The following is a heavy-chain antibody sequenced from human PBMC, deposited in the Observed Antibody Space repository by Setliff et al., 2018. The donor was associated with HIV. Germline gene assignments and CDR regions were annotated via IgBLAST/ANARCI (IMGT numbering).Heavy chain of an antibody. CDR2: IHHSGGT. CDR3: ARGWGHDGFDF. V-gene: IGHV4-34*01. J-gene: IGHJ3*01. D-gene: IGHD7-27*01. Sequence: PSETLSLTCAVYGRSFSGYYWNWIRQSPGKGLEWIGEIHHSGGTNYNPSLKSRVTMSIDTSKNQFSLNVSSVTAADTAVYYCARGWGHDGFDFWGQGTMVT. CDR1: GRSFSGYY.